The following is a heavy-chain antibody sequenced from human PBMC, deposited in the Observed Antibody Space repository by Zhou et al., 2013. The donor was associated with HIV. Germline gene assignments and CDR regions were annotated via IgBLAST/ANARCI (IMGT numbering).Heavy chain of an antibody. V-gene: IGHV1-69-2*01. CDR2: VHPEDGET. CDR3: TTGGRTIRGVMTDF. CDR1: GYTFTDYY. Sequence: EVQLVQSGAEVKKPGATVKISCEASGYTFTDYYMHWVQQAPGKGLEWMGLVHPEDGETIYAEKFQGRVTITADTSTDTAYMELSSLRFEDTAMYYCTTGGRTIRGVMTDFWGQGTLVTVSS. J-gene: IGHJ4*02. D-gene: IGHD3-10*01.